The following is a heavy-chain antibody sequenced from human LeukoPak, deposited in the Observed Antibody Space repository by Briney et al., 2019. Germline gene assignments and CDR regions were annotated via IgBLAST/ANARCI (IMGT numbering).Heavy chain of an antibody. D-gene: IGHD5-24*01. V-gene: IGHV4-59*06. Sequence: SETLSLTCTVSGGSISSYYWSWIRQHPGKGLEWIGYIYYSGSTYYNPSLKSRVTISVDTSKNQFSLKLSSVTAADTAVYYCARERRDGYNYQGAFDIWGQGTMVTVSS. CDR3: ARERRDGYNYQGAFDI. CDR1: GGSISSYY. CDR2: IYYSGST. J-gene: IGHJ3*02.